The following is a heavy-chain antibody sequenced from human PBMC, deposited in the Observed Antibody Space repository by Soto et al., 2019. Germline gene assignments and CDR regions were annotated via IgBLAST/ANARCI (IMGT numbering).Heavy chain of an antibody. CDR1: GYTFTSYD. CDR2: MSPNSGAT. V-gene: IGHV1-8*01. Sequence: QGQLLQSGAEVTKPGASLKFSCKASGYTFTSYDINWVRQATGQGLEWMGWMSPNSGATGYAQKFQGRVTMTRDTSISTAYMELSNLRSEDTAIYYCARGVDAGVDVWGQGSTVTVSS. D-gene: IGHD1-1*01. CDR3: ARGVDAGVDV. J-gene: IGHJ6*02.